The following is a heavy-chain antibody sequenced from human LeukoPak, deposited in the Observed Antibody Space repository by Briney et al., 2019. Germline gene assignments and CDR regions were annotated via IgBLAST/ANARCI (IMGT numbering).Heavy chain of an antibody. CDR1: GGSVSRNNYY. Sequence: KPSETLSLTCTVSGGSVSRNNYYWGWIRPPPGKWLEWSGTVYYTGSTSYNPSLKSRVTISVDTSKNQFSLKLSSVTAADTAIYYCATHVDATRGYYFEDWGQGTLVTVSS. CDR2: VYYTGST. CDR3: ATHVDATRGYYFED. J-gene: IGHJ4*02. V-gene: IGHV4-39*01. D-gene: IGHD5-18*01.